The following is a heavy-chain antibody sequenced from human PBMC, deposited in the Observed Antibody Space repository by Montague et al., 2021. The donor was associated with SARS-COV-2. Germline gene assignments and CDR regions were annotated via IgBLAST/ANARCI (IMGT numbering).Heavy chain of an antibody. CDR1: GGSINSSF. D-gene: IGHD5-24*01. J-gene: IGHJ5*02. CDR3: SREDRWNWFDP. Sequence: SETLSLTCTVSGGSINSSFWWWIRQPPGKGLELVGYIYYRGSTNNNPSLETRATISFDPSKNQFSLKLSSVTAADTAVYYCSREDRWNWFDPWGQGTLVIVSS. V-gene: IGHV4-59*01. CDR2: IYYRGST.